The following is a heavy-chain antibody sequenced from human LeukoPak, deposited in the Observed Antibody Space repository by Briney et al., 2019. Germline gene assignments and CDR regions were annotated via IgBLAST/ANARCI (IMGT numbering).Heavy chain of an antibody. D-gene: IGHD2-2*01. CDR2: IYYSGST. Sequence: SETLSLTCTVSGGSISSYYWSWIRQPPGKGLEWIGYIYYSGSTNYNPSLKSRVTISVDTSKNQFSLKLSSVTAADTAVYYCARARLVAPAAEFDPWGQGTLVTVSS. CDR1: GGSISSYY. CDR3: ARARLVAPAAEFDP. V-gene: IGHV4-59*01. J-gene: IGHJ5*02.